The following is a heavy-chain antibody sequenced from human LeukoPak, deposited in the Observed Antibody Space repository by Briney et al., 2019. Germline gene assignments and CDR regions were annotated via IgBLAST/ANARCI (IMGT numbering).Heavy chain of an antibody. CDR3: ARVGPDYYDSSGYYNY. D-gene: IGHD3-22*01. CDR2: IYYSGST. Sequence: PSETLSLTCTVSGGSISSSSYYWGWIRQPPGKGLEWIGSIYYSGSTYYNPSLKSRVTISVDKSKNQFSLKLSSVTAADTAVYYCARVGPDYYDSSGYYNYWGQGTLVTVSS. V-gene: IGHV4-39*07. J-gene: IGHJ4*02. CDR1: GGSISSSSYY.